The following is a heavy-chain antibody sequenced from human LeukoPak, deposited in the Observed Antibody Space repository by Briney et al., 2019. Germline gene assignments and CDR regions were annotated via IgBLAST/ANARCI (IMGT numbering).Heavy chain of an antibody. CDR3: ARHYGP. Sequence: GSLRLSCAASEFTFSSYSMNWVRQAPGKGLEWIGSIYDSGGTYYNPSLKSRVTISVDTSKNQFSLKLNSVTAADTAVYYCARHYGPWGQGTLVTVSS. D-gene: IGHD3-10*01. V-gene: IGHV4-39*01. CDR2: IYDSGGT. J-gene: IGHJ5*02. CDR1: EFTFSSYSMN.